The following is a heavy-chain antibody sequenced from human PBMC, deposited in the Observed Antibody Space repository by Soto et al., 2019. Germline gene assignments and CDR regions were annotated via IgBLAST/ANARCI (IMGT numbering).Heavy chain of an antibody. CDR3: ARTSWRRGNSRSNWFDP. D-gene: IGHD2-21*02. CDR2: INHSGST. Sequence: SETLSLTCAVYGGSFSGYYWSWIRQPPGKGLEWIGEINHSGSTNYNPSLKSRVTISVDASKNQFSLKLSSVTAADTAVYYCARTSWRRGNSRSNWFDPWGQGTLVTVSS. CDR1: GGSFSGYY. J-gene: IGHJ5*02. V-gene: IGHV4-34*01.